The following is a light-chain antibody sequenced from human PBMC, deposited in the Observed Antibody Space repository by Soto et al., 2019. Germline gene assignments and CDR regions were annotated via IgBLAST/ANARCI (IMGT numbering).Light chain of an antibody. CDR3: SSYTSSSSYG. CDR1: SSDVGTYNS. Sequence: QSVLTQPASVSGSPGQSITISCTGTSSDVGTYNSVSWYQQYPGKAPKLMIHDVSNRPSGVSNRSSGSKSGNTASLTISGLQAEDEADYYCSSYTSSSSYGFGSGTKVTVL. V-gene: IGLV2-14*01. J-gene: IGLJ1*01. CDR2: DVS.